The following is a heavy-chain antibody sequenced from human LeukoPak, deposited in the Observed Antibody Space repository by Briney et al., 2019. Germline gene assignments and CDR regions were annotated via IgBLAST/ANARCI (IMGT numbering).Heavy chain of an antibody. CDR2: ISFSTTTI. CDR3: ASGYYDFWSGYYTSDFNFDY. CDR1: GFTFNNYN. D-gene: IGHD3-3*01. V-gene: IGHV3-48*04. Sequence: GGSLRLSCAASGFTFNNYNMNWVRQAPGKGLEWVSFISFSTTTIYYADSVKGRFTISRDNAKNSLYLQMNSLRAEDTAVYYCASGYYDFWSGYYTSDFNFDYWGQGTLVTVSS. J-gene: IGHJ4*02.